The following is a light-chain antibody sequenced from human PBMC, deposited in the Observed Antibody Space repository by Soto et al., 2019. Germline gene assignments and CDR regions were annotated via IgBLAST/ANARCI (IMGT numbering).Light chain of an antibody. J-gene: IGKJ5*01. CDR1: ESVSRN. CDR3: QQYNSWPPIT. CDR2: DAS. V-gene: IGKV3-15*01. Sequence: VVMTQSPATLSVSPCEIATLSCRASESVSRNLAWYQQKPGQAPRLLIYDASTRATGIPDRFSGGGSGTEFTLTISSLQSEDFVVYYCQQYNSWPPITFGQGTRLEI.